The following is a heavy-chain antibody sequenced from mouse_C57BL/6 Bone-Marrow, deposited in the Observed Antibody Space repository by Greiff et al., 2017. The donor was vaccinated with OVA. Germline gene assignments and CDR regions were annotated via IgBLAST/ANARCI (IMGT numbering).Heavy chain of an antibody. CDR1: GYTFTSYW. CDR3: ARGGKNSWLLPFDY. D-gene: IGHD2-3*01. Sequence: VQLQQSGAELVRPGSSVKLSCKASGYTFTSYWMHWVKQRPIQGLEWIGNIDPSDSETHYNQKFKDKATLTVDKSSSTAYMQLSSLTSEDSAVYYCARGGKNSWLLPFDYWGQGTTLTVSS. CDR2: IDPSDSET. V-gene: IGHV1-52*01. J-gene: IGHJ2*01.